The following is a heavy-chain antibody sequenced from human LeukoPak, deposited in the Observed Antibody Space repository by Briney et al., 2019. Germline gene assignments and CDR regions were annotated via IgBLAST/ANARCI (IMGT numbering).Heavy chain of an antibody. CDR1: GFTFSSNS. J-gene: IGHJ4*02. CDR3: ARRAGAYSHPYDY. Sequence: GGSLRLSCTVSGFTFSSNSMSWVRQAPGKGLEWVSFIYSDNTHYSYSVKGRFTISRDNSKNTLYLQMNSLRAEDTAVYYCARRAGAYSHPYDYWGQGTLVTGSS. CDR2: IYSDNT. V-gene: IGHV3-53*01. D-gene: IGHD4/OR15-4a*01.